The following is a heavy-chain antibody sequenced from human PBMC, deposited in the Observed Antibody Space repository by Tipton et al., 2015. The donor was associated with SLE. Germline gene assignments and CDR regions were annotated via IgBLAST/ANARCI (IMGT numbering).Heavy chain of an antibody. Sequence: QLVQSGPEVKKPGASVKVSCKPSGYTFTGYYVHWVRQAPGQGLEWMGRTNPNSGDTKYAPKFQGRVTMTRDTSISTAYMALSSLGSDDTAMYYCARDGGGFDYWGQGTLVTVSS. CDR3: ARDGGGFDY. V-gene: IGHV1-2*06. CDR2: TNPNSGDT. D-gene: IGHD3-16*01. J-gene: IGHJ4*02. CDR1: GYTFTGYY.